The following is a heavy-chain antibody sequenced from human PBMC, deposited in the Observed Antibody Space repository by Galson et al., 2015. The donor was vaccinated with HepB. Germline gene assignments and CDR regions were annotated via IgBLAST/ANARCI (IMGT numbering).Heavy chain of an antibody. CDR3: ARAITMVRGVISAIDY. D-gene: IGHD3-10*01. J-gene: IGHJ4*02. CDR2: ISYDGSNK. CDR1: GFTFSSYA. Sequence: SLRLSCAASGFTFSSYAMHWVRQAPGKGLEWVAVISYDGSNKYYADSVKGRFTISRDNSKNTLYLQMNSLRAEDTAVYYCARAITMVRGVISAIDYWGQGTLVTVSS. V-gene: IGHV3-30*04.